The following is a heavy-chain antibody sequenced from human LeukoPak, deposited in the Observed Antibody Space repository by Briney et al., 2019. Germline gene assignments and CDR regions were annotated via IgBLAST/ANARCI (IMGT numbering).Heavy chain of an antibody. CDR3: ARGDIVVVPAAFSLDY. D-gene: IGHD2-2*01. V-gene: IGHV1-2*02. CDR2: INPNSGGT. CDR1: GYTFTGYY. Sequence: ASVKVSCKASGYTFTGYYMHWVRQAPGQGLEWMGWINPNSGGTNYAQKFQGRVTMTRDTSISTAYMELSRPRSDDTAVYYCARGDIVVVPAAFSLDYWGQGTLVTVSS. J-gene: IGHJ4*02.